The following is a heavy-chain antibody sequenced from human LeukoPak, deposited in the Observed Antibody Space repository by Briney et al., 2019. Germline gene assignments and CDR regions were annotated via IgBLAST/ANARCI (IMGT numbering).Heavy chain of an antibody. D-gene: IGHD6-6*01. Sequence: GASVKVSCKASVYTFTSYSINWVRQAPGQGLEWKGWISTYNGNSNYAQKLQGRVTMTTDTSTSTAYMELRSLRSDDTAMYYCAEDRWRDGSSSFDNWGQGTLVTVSS. CDR2: ISTYNGNS. CDR3: AEDRWRDGSSSFDN. V-gene: IGHV1-18*01. CDR1: VYTFTSYS. J-gene: IGHJ4*02.